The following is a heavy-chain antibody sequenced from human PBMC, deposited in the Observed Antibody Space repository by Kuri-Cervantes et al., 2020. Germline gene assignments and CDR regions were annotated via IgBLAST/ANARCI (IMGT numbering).Heavy chain of an antibody. Sequence: GESLKISCAASGFTFSSYWMSWVRQAPGKGLEWVANIKQDGSEKYYVDSVKGRFTISRDNAKSSLYLQMNSLRAEDTAVYYCARYSSSWYRRGYYFDYWGQGTLVTVSS. CDR2: IKQDGSEK. CDR1: GFTFSSYW. V-gene: IGHV3-7*01. CDR3: ARYSSSWYRRGYYFDY. D-gene: IGHD6-13*01. J-gene: IGHJ4*02.